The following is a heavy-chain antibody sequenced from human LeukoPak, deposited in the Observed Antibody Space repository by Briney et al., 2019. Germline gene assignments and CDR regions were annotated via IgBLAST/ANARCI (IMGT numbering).Heavy chain of an antibody. D-gene: IGHD2-2*01. CDR2: IYHSGST. Sequence: SETLSLTCGVSGYSISSGYYWGWIRQPPGKGLEWIGSIYHSGSTYYNPSLKSRVTISVDTSKNQFSLKLSSVTAADTAVYYCATHCSSTSCYENGMDVWGKGTTVTVSS. J-gene: IGHJ6*04. V-gene: IGHV4-38-2*01. CDR3: ATHCSSTSCYENGMDV. CDR1: GYSISSGYY.